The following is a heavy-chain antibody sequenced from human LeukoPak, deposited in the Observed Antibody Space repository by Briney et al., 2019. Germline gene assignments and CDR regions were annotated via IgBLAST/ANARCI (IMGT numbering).Heavy chain of an antibody. CDR2: IYYSGST. D-gene: IGHD4-17*01. Sequence: PSETLSLTCTVSGGSIGSYYWSWIRQPPGKGLEWIGYIYYSGSTNYNPSLKSRVTISVDTSKNQFSLKLSSVTAADTAVYYCARAPTTENAFDIWGQGTMVTVSS. CDR1: GGSIGSYY. CDR3: ARAPTTENAFDI. J-gene: IGHJ3*02. V-gene: IGHV4-59*12.